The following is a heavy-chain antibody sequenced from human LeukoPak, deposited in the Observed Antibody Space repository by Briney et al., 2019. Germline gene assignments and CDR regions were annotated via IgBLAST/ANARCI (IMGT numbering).Heavy chain of an antibody. CDR3: AAQWLVQGY. Sequence: GGSLRLSCAASGFTFSSYAMHWVRQAPGKGLEWVAVISYDGSNKYYADSVKGRFTISRDDSKNTLYLQMNSLRAGDTAVYYCAAQWLVQGYWGQGTLVTVSS. J-gene: IGHJ4*02. V-gene: IGHV3-30-3*01. CDR1: GFTFSSYA. D-gene: IGHD6-19*01. CDR2: ISYDGSNK.